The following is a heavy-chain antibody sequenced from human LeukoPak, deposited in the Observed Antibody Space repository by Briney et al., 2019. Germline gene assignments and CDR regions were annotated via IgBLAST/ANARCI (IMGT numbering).Heavy chain of an antibody. Sequence: PSQTLSLTCTVSGGSISSGGCYWSWLRQHPGKGLEWIGYIYYSGSTYYNPSLKSRVTISVDTSKNQFSLKLSSVTAADTAVYYCARAEGSGKGDAFDIWGQGTMVTVSS. V-gene: IGHV4-31*03. J-gene: IGHJ3*02. CDR1: GGSISSGGCY. CDR2: IYYSGST. CDR3: ARAEGSGKGDAFDI. D-gene: IGHD3-10*01.